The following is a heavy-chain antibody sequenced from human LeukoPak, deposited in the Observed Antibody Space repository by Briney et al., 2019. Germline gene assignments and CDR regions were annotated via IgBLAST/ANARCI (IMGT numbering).Heavy chain of an antibody. CDR1: GGSISSHY. D-gene: IGHD5-18*01. J-gene: IGHJ4*02. V-gene: IGHV4-59*11. Sequence: SETLSLTCTVSGGSISSHYWSWIRQPPGKGQEWIGYMYDSVRTKDNPSLKSRVTLSADTSKNQFSLRLSSVTAADTAVYYCATIKRGNIYGYFDFWGQGILVTVSS. CDR2: MYDSVRT. CDR3: ATIKRGNIYGYFDF.